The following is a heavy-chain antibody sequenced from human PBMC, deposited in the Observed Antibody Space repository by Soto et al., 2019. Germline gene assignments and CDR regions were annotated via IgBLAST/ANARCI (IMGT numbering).Heavy chain of an antibody. Sequence: RASVKVSCKASGYTFTGYYMHWVRQAPGQGLEWMGWINPNSGGTNYAQKFQGWVTMTRDTSISTAYMELSRLRSDDTAVYYCARGGSVVVPAAIESYYYYMDVWGKGTTVTVSS. V-gene: IGHV1-2*04. D-gene: IGHD2-2*02. CDR1: GYTFTGYY. CDR3: ARGGSVVVPAAIESYYYYMDV. CDR2: INPNSGGT. J-gene: IGHJ6*03.